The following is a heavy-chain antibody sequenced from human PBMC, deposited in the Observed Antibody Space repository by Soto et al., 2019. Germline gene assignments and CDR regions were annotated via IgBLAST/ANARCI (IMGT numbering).Heavy chain of an antibody. D-gene: IGHD2-2*01. CDR3: ARHILGDCISTRCTNWFDP. CDR1: GGSISSYY. CDR2: IYYSGST. Sequence: ETLSLTCTVSGGSISSYYWGWIRQPPGKGLEWIGSIYYSGSTYYNPSLKSRVTISVDTSKNQFSLKLSSVTAADTAVYYCARHILGDCISTRCTNWFDPWGQGTLVTVAS. J-gene: IGHJ5*02. V-gene: IGHV4-39*07.